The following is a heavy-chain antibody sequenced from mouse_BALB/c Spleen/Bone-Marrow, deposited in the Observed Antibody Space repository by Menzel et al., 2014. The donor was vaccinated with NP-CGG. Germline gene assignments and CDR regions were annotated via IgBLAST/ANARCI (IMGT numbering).Heavy chain of an antibody. J-gene: IGHJ2*01. CDR1: GYTFTAYA. CDR2: ISTYSGNT. Sequence: VQLVESGPEVVRPGVSVKLSCKGYGYTFTAYAMHWVKQSHAESLEWIGLISTYSGNTHYNQDFKGKATMTVDKSSSTAYMELARLTSEDSAIYCCARNFYGSSYFDYWGQGTTLTVSS. CDR3: ARNFYGSSYFDY. D-gene: IGHD1-1*01. V-gene: IGHV1-67*01.